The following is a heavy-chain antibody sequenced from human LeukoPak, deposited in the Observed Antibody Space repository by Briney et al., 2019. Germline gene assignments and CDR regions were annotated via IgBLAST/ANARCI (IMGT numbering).Heavy chain of an antibody. CDR1: EFTFVRYA. CDR3: AKEPDGIRFDP. Sequence: GSLRLSCAASEFTFVRYAMNWVRQAPGKGLEWVGNVLLSGRTTYNPALESRVSISMDSSKNQFSLALTSVTAADTAVYYCAKEPDGIRFDPWGQGTLVTVSS. D-gene: IGHD1-14*01. J-gene: IGHJ5*02. V-gene: IGHV4-34*08. CDR2: VLLSGRT.